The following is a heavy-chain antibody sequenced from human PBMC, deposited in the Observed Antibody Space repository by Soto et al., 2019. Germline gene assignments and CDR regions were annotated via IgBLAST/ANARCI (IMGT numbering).Heavy chain of an antibody. J-gene: IGHJ6*02. CDR2: MNPNSGNT. CDR1: GYTFTSYD. V-gene: IGHV1-8*01. CDR3: ARGHPPNGFLEWLSGGYGMDV. Sequence: VASVKVSCKASGYTFTSYDINWVRQATGQGLEWMGWMNPNSGNTGYAQKFQGRVTMTRNTSISTAYMELSSLRSEDTAVYYCARGHPPNGFLEWLSGGYGMDVWGQGTTVTVSS. D-gene: IGHD3-3*01.